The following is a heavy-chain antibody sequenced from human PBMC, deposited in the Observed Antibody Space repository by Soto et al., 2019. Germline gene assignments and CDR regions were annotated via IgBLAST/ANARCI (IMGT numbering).Heavy chain of an antibody. CDR1: GYTFTGYY. D-gene: IGHD1-26*01. V-gene: IGHV1-2*04. CDR2: INPNSGGT. J-gene: IGHJ3*02. Sequence: GASVKVSCKASGYTFTGYYMHWVRQAPGQGLEWMGWINPNSGGTNYAQKFQGWVTMTRDTSISTAYMELSRLRSDDTAVYYCASDIVGGPLDASDIWGQGTMVTVSS. CDR3: ASDIVGGPLDASDI.